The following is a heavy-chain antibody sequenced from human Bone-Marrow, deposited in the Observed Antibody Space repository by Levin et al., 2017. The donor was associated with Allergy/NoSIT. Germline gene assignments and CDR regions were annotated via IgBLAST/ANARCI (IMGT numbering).Heavy chain of an antibody. V-gene: IGHV6-1*01. CDR2: TYYRSKWYN. Sequence: SQTLSLTCAISGDSVSSSSATWIWIRQSPSRGLEWLGRTYYRSKWYNEYAVSVKSRISINADTSKNQFSLQLNSVTPDDTAVYYCTRGASRHSDYWGQGTLVTVSS. CDR1: GDSVSSSSAT. J-gene: IGHJ4*02. CDR3: TRGASRHSDY.